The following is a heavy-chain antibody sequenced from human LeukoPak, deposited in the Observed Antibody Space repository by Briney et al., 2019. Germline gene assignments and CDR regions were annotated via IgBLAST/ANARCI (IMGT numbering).Heavy chain of an antibody. J-gene: IGHJ5*02. V-gene: IGHV1-69*05. CDR2: IMPLFGTA. Sequence: SVKVSCKTSGGTFNNSAISWVRQAPGQGLEWLGGIMPLFGTAGYAQKFQGRVTITKDESTRTVYLELTSLTSDDTAVYYCARDVHGDYGSGWFDPWGREPSSPSPQ. D-gene: IGHD4-17*01. CDR3: ARDVHGDYGSGWFDP. CDR1: GGTFNNSA.